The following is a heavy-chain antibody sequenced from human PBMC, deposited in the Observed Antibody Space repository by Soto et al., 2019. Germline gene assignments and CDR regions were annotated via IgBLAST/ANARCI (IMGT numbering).Heavy chain of an antibody. CDR2: INHSGTT. Sequence: QVQLQQWGAGLLKPSETLSLTCAVYGGSFSGYYWSWIRQPPGKGLEWIGEINHSGTTNYNPSLKSRGTIAVATSKNQFALKLGSATAAATAVYDCARGRSSWYPHAFDLWGQGTMVTDSS. D-gene: IGHD6-13*01. V-gene: IGHV4-34*01. CDR1: GGSFSGYY. CDR3: ARGRSSWYPHAFDL. J-gene: IGHJ3*01.